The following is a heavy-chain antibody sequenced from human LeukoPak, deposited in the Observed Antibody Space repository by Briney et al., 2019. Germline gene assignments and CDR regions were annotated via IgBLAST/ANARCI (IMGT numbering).Heavy chain of an antibody. CDR3: ARRIYIGSTWSYFNY. CDR1: GGSISSGSNH. J-gene: IGHJ4*02. V-gene: IGHV4-39*01. D-gene: IGHD6-13*01. CDR2: VNYTGST. Sequence: SESLSLTCAVSGGSISSGSNHWGWIPQPPGKGLEWIANVNYTGSTYYNPSLKSRVTITSKNTFSLKLISVTAADTAVYYCARRIYIGSTWSYFNYWGQGTRVTVSP.